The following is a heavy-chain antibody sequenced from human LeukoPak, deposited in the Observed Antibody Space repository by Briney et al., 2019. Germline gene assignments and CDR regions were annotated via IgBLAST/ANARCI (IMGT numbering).Heavy chain of an antibody. CDR3: ARRGEAGGYPRHGMDV. Sequence: GESLKISCKGSGYRFTANWIGWLRQMPGKGLEWMGIIYPADSDTYYSPSFQGQVTISADKSISTAYLQWSSLKASDTAMYYCARRGEAGGYPRHGMDVWGQGTTVTVSS. CDR1: GYRFTANW. V-gene: IGHV5-51*01. D-gene: IGHD3-16*01. CDR2: IYPADSDT. J-gene: IGHJ6*02.